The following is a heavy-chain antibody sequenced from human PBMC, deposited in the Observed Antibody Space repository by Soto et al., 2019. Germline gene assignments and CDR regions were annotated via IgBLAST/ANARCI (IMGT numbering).Heavy chain of an antibody. CDR1: GYSFTSYW. D-gene: IGHD4-4*01. Sequence: GESLKISCKGSGYSFTSYWIGWVRQMPGKGLEWMGIIYPGDSDTRYSPSFQGQVTISADKSISTAYLQWSSLKASDTAMYYCARRSNYFSVTESGDNWFDPWGQGTLVNVSS. CDR3: ARRSNYFSVTESGDNWFDP. V-gene: IGHV5-51*01. J-gene: IGHJ5*02. CDR2: IYPGDSDT.